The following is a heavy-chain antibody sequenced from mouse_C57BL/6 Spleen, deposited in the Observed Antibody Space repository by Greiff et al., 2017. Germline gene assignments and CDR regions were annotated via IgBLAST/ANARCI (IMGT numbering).Heavy chain of an antibody. V-gene: IGHV1-55*01. CDR1: GYTFTSYW. Sequence: QVQLQQSGAELVKPGASVKMSCKASGYTFTSYWITWVKQRPGQGLEWIGDIYPGSGSTNYNEKFKSKATLTVDTSSSTAYMQLSSLTSEDSAVYYCARSDTYGSSLAYWGQGTLVTVSA. CDR3: ARSDTYGSSLAY. D-gene: IGHD1-1*01. J-gene: IGHJ3*01. CDR2: IYPGSGST.